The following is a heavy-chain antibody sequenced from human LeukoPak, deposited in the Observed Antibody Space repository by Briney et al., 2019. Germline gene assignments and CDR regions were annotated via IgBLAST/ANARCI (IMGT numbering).Heavy chain of an antibody. CDR2: IYYSGST. J-gene: IGHJ5*02. Sequence: SEALSLTCTVSGGSISSSSYYWGWIRQPPGKGLEWIGSIYYSGSTYYNPSLKSRVTISVDTSKNQFSLKLSSVTAADTAVYYCARRIVVVPAAINWFDPWGQGTLVTVSS. V-gene: IGHV4-39*01. D-gene: IGHD2-2*01. CDR1: GGSISSSSYY. CDR3: ARRIVVVPAAINWFDP.